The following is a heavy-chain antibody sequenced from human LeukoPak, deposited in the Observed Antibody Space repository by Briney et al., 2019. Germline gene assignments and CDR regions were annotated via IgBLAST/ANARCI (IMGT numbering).Heavy chain of an antibody. Sequence: GGSVRLSCAASGITFTSHAMSWVRQAPGKGLEWVSLISGIGGHTYYGDSVKGRFTISRDNSKSTLYLQMNSLRAEDTAVYYCAKGGVATMRDGYNYYYYYMEVWGRGPPVTVSS. V-gene: IGHV3-23*01. CDR3: AKGGVATMRDGYNYYYYYMEV. CDR1: GITFTSHA. CDR2: ISGIGGHT. J-gene: IGHJ6*03. D-gene: IGHD5-24*01.